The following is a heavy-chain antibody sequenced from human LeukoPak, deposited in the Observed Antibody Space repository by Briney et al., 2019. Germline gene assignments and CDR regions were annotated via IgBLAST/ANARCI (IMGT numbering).Heavy chain of an antibody. CDR3: ATSLIGYWVDY. J-gene: IGHJ4*02. CDR2: IIPIFGTA. D-gene: IGHD3-16*02. Sequence: ASVKVSCKASGGTFSSYAISWVRQAPGQGLEWMGGIIPIFGTANYAQKFQGRVTMTEDTSTDTAYMELSSLRSEDTAVYYCATSLIGYWVDYWGQGTLVTVSS. CDR1: GGTFSSYA. V-gene: IGHV1-69*06.